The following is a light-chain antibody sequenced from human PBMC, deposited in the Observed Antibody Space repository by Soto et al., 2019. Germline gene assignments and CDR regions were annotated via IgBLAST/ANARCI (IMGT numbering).Light chain of an antibody. Sequence: QSVLTQPASVSGSPGQSITISCTGTSSDVGTHSSVSWYQQHPGKAPKLIICDVSDRPSGVSNRFSGSKSGNTTSLTISGLQAEDEADYYCSSYTNRNSPVFGTGTKLTVL. J-gene: IGLJ1*01. CDR1: SSDVGTHSS. CDR3: SSYTNRNSPV. CDR2: DVS. V-gene: IGLV2-14*01.